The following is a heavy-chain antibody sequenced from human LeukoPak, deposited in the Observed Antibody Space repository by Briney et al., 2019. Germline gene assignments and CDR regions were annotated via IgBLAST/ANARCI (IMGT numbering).Heavy chain of an antibody. Sequence: PGGSLRLSCAASGFTFSNAWMRWVRQAPGKGLEWVGRIKSKTDGGTTDYAAPVKGRFTISRDDSKNTLYRQMNSLKTEDTAVYYCTSGPPGGIFSYYYIDVWGKGTTVTVSS. CDR1: GFTFSNAW. J-gene: IGHJ6*03. D-gene: IGHD3-3*01. CDR2: IKSKTDGGTT. V-gene: IGHV3-15*01. CDR3: TSGPPGGIFSYYYIDV.